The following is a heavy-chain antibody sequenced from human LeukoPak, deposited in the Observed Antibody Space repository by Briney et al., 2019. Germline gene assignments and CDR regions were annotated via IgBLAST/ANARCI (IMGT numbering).Heavy chain of an antibody. CDR3: AKDIRGSGSYGFDS. CDR2: ISGSGSST. V-gene: IGHV3-23*01. Sequence: PGGSLRLSCAASGFTFSSYAMSWVRQAPGKGLEWVSGISGSGSSTYYADSVKGRFTISRDNSKNTLYLLMNSPRAEDTALYYCAKDIRGSGSYGFDSWGQGTLVTVSS. CDR1: GFTFSSYA. D-gene: IGHD3-10*01. J-gene: IGHJ4*02.